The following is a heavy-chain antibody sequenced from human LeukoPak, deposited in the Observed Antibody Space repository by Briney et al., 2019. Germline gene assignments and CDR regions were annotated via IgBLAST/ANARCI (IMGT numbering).Heavy chain of an antibody. Sequence: ASVKVSCKTSGYTFTSYDINWVRQAPGQGLEWMGWINPNSGGTNYAQKFQGRVTMTRDTSISTAYMELSRLRSDDTAVYYCARAPRRDSSGYSDYADAFDIWGQGTMVTVSS. J-gene: IGHJ3*02. CDR3: ARAPRRDSSGYSDYADAFDI. D-gene: IGHD3-22*01. CDR2: INPNSGGT. V-gene: IGHV1-2*02. CDR1: GYTFTSYD.